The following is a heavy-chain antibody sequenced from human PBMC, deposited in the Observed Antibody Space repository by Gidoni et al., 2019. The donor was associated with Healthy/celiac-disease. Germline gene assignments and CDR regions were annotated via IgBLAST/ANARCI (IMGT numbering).Heavy chain of an antibody. J-gene: IGHJ6*02. CDR2: IYHSGST. V-gene: IGHV4-4*02. D-gene: IGHD3-3*01. Sequence: QVQLQESGPGLVKPSGTLSLTCAVSGGSISSSNWWSWVRQPPGKGLEWIGEIYHSGSTNYNPSLKSRVTISVDKSKNQFSLKLSSVTAADTAVYYCARGLYDFWSGSSYYYYGMDVWGQGTTVTVSS. CDR1: GGSISSSNW. CDR3: ARGLYDFWSGSSYYYYGMDV.